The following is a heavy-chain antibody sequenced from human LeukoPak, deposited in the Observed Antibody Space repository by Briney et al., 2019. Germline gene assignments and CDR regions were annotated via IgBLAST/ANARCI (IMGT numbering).Heavy chain of an antibody. CDR1: GFTLRNTW. CDR2: INQDASTK. CDR3: ARDQSGSLDY. J-gene: IGHJ4*02. V-gene: IGHV3-7*01. D-gene: IGHD1-26*01. Sequence: PGGSLRLSCAASGFTLRNTWMAWVRQAPGKGLEWVASINQDASTKHYVDSVKGRFTISRDNAKNSLYLQMNSLRAEDTAVYYCARDQSGSLDYWGQGTLVTVSS.